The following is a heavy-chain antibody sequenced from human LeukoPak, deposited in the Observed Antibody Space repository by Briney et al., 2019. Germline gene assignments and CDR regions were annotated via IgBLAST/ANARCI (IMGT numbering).Heavy chain of an antibody. CDR1: GFTFDDYA. CDR2: ISWNSGSI. V-gene: IGHV3-9*01. D-gene: IGHD3-10*01. CDR3: AKDISEGLLWFGGIDY. J-gene: IGHJ4*02. Sequence: PGGSLRLSCAASGFTFDDYAMHWVGQAPGKGLEWVSGISWNSGSIGYADSVKGRFTISRDNAKNSLYLQMNSLRAEDTALYYCAKDISEGLLWFGGIDYWGQGTLVTVSS.